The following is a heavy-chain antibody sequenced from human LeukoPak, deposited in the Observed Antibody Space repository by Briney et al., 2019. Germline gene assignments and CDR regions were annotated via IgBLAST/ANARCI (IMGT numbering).Heavy chain of an antibody. V-gene: IGHV1-8*03. J-gene: IGHJ6*03. CDR3: ARGARRRYDYYMDV. Sequence: ASVKVSCKASGYTFTSYDINWVRQATGQGLEWMGWMNPNSGNTGYAQKFQGRVTITRNTPISTAYMELSSLRSEDTAVYYCARGARRRYDYYMDVWGKGTTVTVSS. CDR1: GYTFTSYD. CDR2: MNPNSGNT.